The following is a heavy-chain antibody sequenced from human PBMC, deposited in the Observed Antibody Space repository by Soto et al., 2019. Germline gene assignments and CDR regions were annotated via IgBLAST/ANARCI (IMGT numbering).Heavy chain of an antibody. D-gene: IGHD3-10*01. V-gene: IGHV3-66*01. CDR3: ARGHHSESMFLSLAAY. J-gene: IGHJ4*02. Sequence: EVQLVESGGGLVQPGGSLRLSCAGSGFTVTRSYMTWVRQAPGKGLEWVAVIFAGGASSYADSVRGRFMISRDISNNTVSLTMGNLRAEDTAVYYCARGHHSESMFLSLAAYWGQGIVVAVSS. CDR1: GFTVTRSY. CDR2: IFAGGAS.